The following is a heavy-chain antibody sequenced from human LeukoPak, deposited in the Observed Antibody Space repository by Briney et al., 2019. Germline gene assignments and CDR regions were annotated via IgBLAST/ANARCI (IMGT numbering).Heavy chain of an antibody. D-gene: IGHD5-24*01. Sequence: SVKVSCKASGGTFSSYAISWVRQAPGQGLEWMGRIIPILGIANYAQKFQGRVTITADKSTSTAYMELSSLRSEDTAVYYCARDRGGYNPPNYFDYWGQGTLVTVSS. CDR2: IIPILGIA. CDR3: ARDRGGYNPPNYFDY. J-gene: IGHJ4*02. V-gene: IGHV1-69*04. CDR1: GGTFSSYA.